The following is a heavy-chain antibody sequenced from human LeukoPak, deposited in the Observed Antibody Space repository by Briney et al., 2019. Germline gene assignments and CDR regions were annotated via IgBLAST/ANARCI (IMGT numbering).Heavy chain of an antibody. CDR1: GFTFSNHG. D-gene: IGHD3-22*01. Sequence: GGSLRLSCAASGFTFSNHGMSWVRQGPGKGLEWVSAISGSGGSTYYADSVKGRFTISRDNSKNTLYLQMNSLRAEDTAVYYCAKQPGSVVDSSGSLSRHWGQGTLVTVSS. V-gene: IGHV3-23*01. CDR3: AKQPGSVVDSSGSLSRH. J-gene: IGHJ4*02. CDR2: ISGSGGST.